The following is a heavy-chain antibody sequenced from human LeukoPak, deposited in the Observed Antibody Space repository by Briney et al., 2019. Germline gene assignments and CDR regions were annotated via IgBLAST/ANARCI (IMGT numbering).Heavy chain of an antibody. CDR1: GYTFTGHY. D-gene: IGHD2-15*01. J-gene: IGHJ3*02. V-gene: IGHV1-2*02. CDR2: INPNSGGT. CDR3: ASDCSGGSCYSVSAFDI. Sequence: ASVKVSCKASGYTFTGHYMHWVRQAPGQGLEWMGWINPNSGGTNYAQKFQGRVTMTRDTSISTAYMELSRLRSDDTAVYYCASDCSGGSCYSVSAFDIWGQATMVTVSS.